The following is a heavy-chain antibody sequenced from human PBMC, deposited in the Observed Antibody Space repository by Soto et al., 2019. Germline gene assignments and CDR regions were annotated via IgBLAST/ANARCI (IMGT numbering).Heavy chain of an antibody. Sequence: PXGSLRLTFAASGFTVSSYGEHGVRQAPGKGLEWVAVIWYDGSNKYYADSVKGRFTISRDNSKNTLYLQMNSLRAEDTAVYYCARVNGVVVVADRVDYYGMDVWGQGTTVTVSS. D-gene: IGHD2-15*01. CDR2: IWYDGSNK. CDR1: GFTVSSYG. J-gene: IGHJ6*02. V-gene: IGHV3-33*01. CDR3: ARVNGVVVVADRVDYYGMDV.